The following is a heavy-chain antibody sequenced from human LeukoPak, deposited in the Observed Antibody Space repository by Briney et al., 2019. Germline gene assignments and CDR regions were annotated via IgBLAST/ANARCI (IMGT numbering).Heavy chain of an antibody. V-gene: IGHV1-24*01. J-gene: IGHJ5*02. D-gene: IGHD3-22*01. CDR3: ATTPNRASYYDSSGFNWFDP. CDR1: GYTLTELS. CDR2: FDPEDGET. Sequence: ASVKVSCKVSGYTLTELSMHWVRQAPGKELEWMGGFDPEDGETIYAQKFQGRVTMTEDTSTDTAYMELSSLRSEDTAVYYCATTPNRASYYDSSGFNWFDPWGQGTLVTVSS.